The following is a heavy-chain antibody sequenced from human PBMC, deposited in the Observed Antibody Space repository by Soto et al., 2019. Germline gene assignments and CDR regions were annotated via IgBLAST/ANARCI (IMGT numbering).Heavy chain of an antibody. CDR1: GGSFSGYY. D-gene: IGHD1-1*01. J-gene: IGHJ6*02. CDR2: INHSGST. Sequence: PSETLSLTCAVYGGSFSGYYWSWIRQPPGKGLEWIGEINHSGSTNYNPSLKSRVTISVDTSKNQFSLKLSSVTAADTAVYYCARGFKIFAGTTDYYYYYGMDVWGQGTTVTVSS. V-gene: IGHV4-34*01. CDR3: ARGFKIFAGTTDYYYYYGMDV.